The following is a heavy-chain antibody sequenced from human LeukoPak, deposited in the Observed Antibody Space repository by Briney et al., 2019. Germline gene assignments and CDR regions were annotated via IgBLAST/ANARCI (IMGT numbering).Heavy chain of an antibody. J-gene: IGHJ4*02. CDR2: INTNTGNP. V-gene: IGHV7-4-1*02. D-gene: IGHD3-22*01. CDR1: GYTFTSYA. CDR3: ARPNAPVSGDYDSSVDVFDY. Sequence: ASVKVSCKASGYTFTSYAMNWVRQAPGQGLEWMGWINTNTGNPTYAQGFTGRFVFSLDTSVSTAYLQISSLKAEDTAVYYCARPNAPVSGDYDSSVDVFDYWGQGTLVTVSP.